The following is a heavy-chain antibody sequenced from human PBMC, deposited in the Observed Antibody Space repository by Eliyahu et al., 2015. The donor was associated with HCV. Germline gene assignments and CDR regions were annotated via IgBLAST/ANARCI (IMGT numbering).Heavy chain of an antibody. CDR3: ARGGAVAGTGLFDF. J-gene: IGHJ4*02. D-gene: IGHD6-19*01. CDR2: INGDGSST. V-gene: IGHV3-74*01. CDR1: GFTFSXYW. Sequence: EVQLVESGGGLVQPGGSLRLSCAASGFTFSXYWMHWVRQAPGKGLVWVSRINGDGSSTSYADSLKGRFTISRDNAKNTLYLQMNSLRADDTAVYYCARGGAVAGTGLFDFWGQGTLVTVSS.